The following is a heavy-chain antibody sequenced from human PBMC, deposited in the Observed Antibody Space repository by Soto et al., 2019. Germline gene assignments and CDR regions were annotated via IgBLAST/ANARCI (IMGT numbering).Heavy chain of an antibody. CDR1: GFTSSDPY. Sequence: EVQLVESGGGLVQPGGSLRLSCAASGFTSSDPYMDWVRQAPGKGLEWVGRAKNRANSYTTEYAASVKGRFTISRDDSKNSLYLQMNSLKTEDTAVYYCARAPSYYGSVSDYWGQGTLVTVSS. D-gene: IGHD3-10*01. V-gene: IGHV3-72*01. CDR3: ARAPSYYGSVSDY. CDR2: AKNRANSYTT. J-gene: IGHJ4*02.